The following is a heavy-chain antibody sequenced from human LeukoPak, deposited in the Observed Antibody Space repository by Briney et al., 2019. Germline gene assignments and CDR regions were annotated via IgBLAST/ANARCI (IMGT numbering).Heavy chain of an antibody. D-gene: IGHD6-19*01. J-gene: IGHJ4*02. V-gene: IGHV3-23*01. CDR1: GFTFSSYA. Sequence: QTGGSLRLSCAASGFTFSSYAMSWVRQAPGKGLEWVSAISGSGGSTYYADSVKGRFTISRDNSKNTLYLQMNSLRAEDTAVYYCAKSSSGWQSKYFDYWGQGTLVTVSS. CDR2: ISGSGGST. CDR3: AKSSSGWQSKYFDY.